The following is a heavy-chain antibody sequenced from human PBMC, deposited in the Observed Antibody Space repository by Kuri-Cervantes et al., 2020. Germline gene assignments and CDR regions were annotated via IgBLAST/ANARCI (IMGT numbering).Heavy chain of an antibody. J-gene: IGHJ4*02. Sequence: SETLSLTCAVSGGSISSGGYSWSWIRQPPGKGLEWIGYIYHSGSTYYNPSLKSRVTISVDTSKNQFSLKLSSVTAADTAVYYCACLPSGWVGSSGYFDYWGQGTLVTVSS. CDR3: ACLPSGWVGSSGYFDY. V-gene: IGHV4-30-2*05. CDR1: GGSISSGGYS. D-gene: IGHD3-22*01. CDR2: IYHSGST.